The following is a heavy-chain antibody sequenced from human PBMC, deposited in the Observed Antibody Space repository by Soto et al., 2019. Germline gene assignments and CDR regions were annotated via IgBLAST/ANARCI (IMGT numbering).Heavy chain of an antibody. Sequence: QVQLQESGPGLVKPSETLSLTCIVSGPSISSYYWSWIRQPPGKGLEWIGYIYYSGRTHYNPSLKGRASISGDTSKNHFSLTLTSVTAAATAVYYCARWLTQATFDVWGQGTMVTVAS. CDR3: ARWLTQATFDV. CDR2: IYYSGRT. D-gene: IGHD3-22*01. J-gene: IGHJ3*01. V-gene: IGHV4-59*01. CDR1: GPSISSYY.